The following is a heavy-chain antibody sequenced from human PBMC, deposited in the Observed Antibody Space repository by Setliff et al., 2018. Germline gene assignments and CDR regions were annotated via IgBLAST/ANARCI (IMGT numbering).Heavy chain of an antibody. CDR2: LHTSGST. D-gene: IGHD1-1*01. J-gene: IGHJ5*02. CDR1: GVSTNNYH. CDR3: ARVVPLGGTDR. Sequence: KTSETLSLTCTVSGVSTNNYHWTWIRQPPGKGLEWVGRLHTSGSTNYNPSLKSRVTISVDTSKNHFSLRLSSVTAADTAIYYCARVVPLGGTDRWGQGTLVTVSS. V-gene: IGHV4-4*07.